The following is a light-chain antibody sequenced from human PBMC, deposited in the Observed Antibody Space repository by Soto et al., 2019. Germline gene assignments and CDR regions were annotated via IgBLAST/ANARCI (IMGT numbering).Light chain of an antibody. CDR1: QSISSW. V-gene: IGKV1-5*01. CDR2: DAS. CDR3: QQYNSYSPLT. Sequence: DIQMTQSPSTLSASVGDRVTITCRASQSISSWLAWYQQKPGKAPKLLIYDASSLESGVPPRFSGSGSGTEFTLTIRSLQPDDFATYYCQQYNSYSPLTFGPGTKVDIK. J-gene: IGKJ3*01.